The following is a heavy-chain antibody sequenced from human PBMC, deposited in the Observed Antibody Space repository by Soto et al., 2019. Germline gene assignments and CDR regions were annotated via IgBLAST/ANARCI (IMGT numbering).Heavy chain of an antibody. J-gene: IGHJ4*02. CDR3: ARQYGDHFDY. D-gene: IGHD4-17*01. CDR2: IWYDGSNK. CDR1: GFTFSSYG. V-gene: IGHV3-33*01. Sequence: QVQLVESGGGVVQPGRSLRLSCAASGFTFSSYGMHWVRQAPGKGLEWVAVIWYDGSNKYYADSVKGRFTISRDNSKNTLYMQMNSVRAEDTAVYYCARQYGDHFDYWGQGTLVTVSS.